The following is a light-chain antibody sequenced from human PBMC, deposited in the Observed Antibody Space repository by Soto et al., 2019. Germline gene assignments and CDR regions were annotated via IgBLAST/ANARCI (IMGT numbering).Light chain of an antibody. V-gene: IGKV3-15*01. CDR2: GAS. J-gene: IGKJ4*01. CDR1: QSVSSN. Sequence: EIVMTQSPATLSVSPGERATLSCRASQSVSSNLAWYQQKPGQAPRRLVYGASTRATGIPARFSGSGSGTQFTLTISSLQSEDFAVYYCQQHNNWPLTFGGGTKVEIK. CDR3: QQHNNWPLT.